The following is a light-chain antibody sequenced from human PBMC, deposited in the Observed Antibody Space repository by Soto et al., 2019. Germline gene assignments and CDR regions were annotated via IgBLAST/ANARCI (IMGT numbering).Light chain of an antibody. Sequence: DIQMTQSPSTLSASVGDRVTITCRASQSISAWLAWYQQRPGKAPKVLIYDASKLESGVPSRFSGSGSGTEFTLTISSLQPDDFATYYCQRYDSFSMYTFGQGTKLDIK. CDR3: QRYDSFSMYT. CDR1: QSISAW. V-gene: IGKV1-5*01. CDR2: DAS. J-gene: IGKJ2*01.